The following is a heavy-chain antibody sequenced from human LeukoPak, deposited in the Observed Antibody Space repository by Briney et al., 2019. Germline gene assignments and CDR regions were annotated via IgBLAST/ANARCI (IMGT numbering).Heavy chain of an antibody. Sequence: GGSLRLSCAASGFTFSSYSMNWVRQAPGKGLEWVSYISSSSSTIYYADSVKGRFTISRDNAKNSLYLQMNSLRAEDTAVYYCARVAIVYDFWSGYPYYYYMDVWGKGTTVTVSS. J-gene: IGHJ6*03. D-gene: IGHD3-3*01. V-gene: IGHV3-48*04. CDR3: ARVAIVYDFWSGYPYYYYMDV. CDR2: ISSSSSTI. CDR1: GFTFSSYS.